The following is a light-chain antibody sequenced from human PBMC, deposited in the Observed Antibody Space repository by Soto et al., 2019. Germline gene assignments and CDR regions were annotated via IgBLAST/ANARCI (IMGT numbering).Light chain of an antibody. V-gene: IGLV2-23*02. CDR3: CSYAGSSTSLYV. Sequence: QSVLTQPASVSGSPGQSITIFCTGTSSDVGSYNLVSWYQQYPGKAPKLMIHEVSERPSGVSNRFSGSKSGNTTSLTISGLQAEDEADYYCCSYAGSSTSLYVFGTGTKVTVL. CDR2: EVS. J-gene: IGLJ1*01. CDR1: SSDVGSYNL.